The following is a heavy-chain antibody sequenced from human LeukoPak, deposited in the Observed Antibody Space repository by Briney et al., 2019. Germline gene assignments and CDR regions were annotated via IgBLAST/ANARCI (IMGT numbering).Heavy chain of an antibody. Sequence: PGGSLRLSCAASGFTFSSYGMHWVRQAPGEGLEWVAVIWYDGSNKYYADSVKGRFTISRDNSKNTLYLQMNSLRAEDTAVYYCARDFNYAFDYWGQGTLVTVSS. CDR3: ARDFNYAFDY. J-gene: IGHJ4*02. CDR2: IWYDGSNK. D-gene: IGHD3-16*01. V-gene: IGHV3-33*01. CDR1: GFTFSSYG.